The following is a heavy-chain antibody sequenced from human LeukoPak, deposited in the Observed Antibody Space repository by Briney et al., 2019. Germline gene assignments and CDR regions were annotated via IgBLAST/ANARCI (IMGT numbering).Heavy chain of an antibody. J-gene: IGHJ6*02. Sequence: PGGSLRLSCAASGFTFSSYSMNWVRQAPGKGLEWVSSISSSSSYIYYADSVKGRFTISRDNAKNSLYLQMNSLRAEDTAVYYCARYPSFGELFYYYYGMDVWGQGTTVTVSS. CDR3: ARYPSFGELFYYYYGMDV. CDR1: GFTFSSYS. V-gene: IGHV3-21*04. D-gene: IGHD3-10*01. CDR2: ISSSSSYI.